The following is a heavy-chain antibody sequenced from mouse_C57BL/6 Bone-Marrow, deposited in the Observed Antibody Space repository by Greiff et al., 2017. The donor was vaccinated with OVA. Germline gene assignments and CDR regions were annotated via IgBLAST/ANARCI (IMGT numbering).Heavy chain of an antibody. D-gene: IGHD2-5*01. V-gene: IGHV1-15*01. J-gene: IGHJ2*01. CDR2: IDPETGGT. Sequence: VQLQQSGAELVRPGASVTLSCKASGYTFTDYELHWVKQTPVHGLEWIGAIDPETGGTAYNQKFKGKAILTAYKSSSTAYMELRSLTSEDSAVYYCTRSYSNYERDYWGQGTTLTVSS. CDR3: TRSYSNYERDY. CDR1: GYTFTDYE.